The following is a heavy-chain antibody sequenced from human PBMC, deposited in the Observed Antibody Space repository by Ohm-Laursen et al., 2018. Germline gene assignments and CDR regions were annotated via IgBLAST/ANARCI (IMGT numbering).Heavy chain of an antibody. D-gene: IGHD6-19*01. V-gene: IGHV1-46*02. CDR3: ARDQAGHAFDY. Sequence: EASVKVSCKTSGYTFNHYGISWVRQAPGQGLEWMGIINPSGGSTSYAQKFQGRVTMTRDTSTSTVYMELSSLRSEDTAVYYCARDQAGHAFDYWGQGTLVTVSS. J-gene: IGHJ4*02. CDR1: GYTFNHYG. CDR2: INPSGGST.